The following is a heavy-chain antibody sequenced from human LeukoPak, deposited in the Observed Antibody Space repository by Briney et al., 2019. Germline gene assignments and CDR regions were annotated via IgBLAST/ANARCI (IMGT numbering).Heavy chain of an antibody. CDR3: ARVGAVQVFDY. D-gene: IGHD1-26*01. CDR1: GFTFSSHG. V-gene: IGHV3-33*01. J-gene: IGHJ4*02. CDR2: IWYDGSNK. Sequence: PGGSLRLSCAASGFTFSSHGMHWVRQAPGKGLEWVAVIWYDGSNKYYADSVKGRFTISRDNSKNTLYLQMNSLRAEDTAVYYCARVGAVQVFDYWGQGTLVTVSS.